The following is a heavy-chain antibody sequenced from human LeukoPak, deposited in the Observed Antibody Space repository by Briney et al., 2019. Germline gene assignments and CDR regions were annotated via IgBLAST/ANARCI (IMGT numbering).Heavy chain of an antibody. CDR3: ATRIRIGALGAFDM. V-gene: IGHV5-51*01. J-gene: IGHJ3*02. CDR2: IYPGDSDT. D-gene: IGHD3-16*01. Sequence: GESLKISCKGSGYSFSNHWIGWVRQMPGKGLEWMGIIYPGDSDTRYSPSFQGQVTISADKSISTAYLQWSSLKASDTAMFYCATRIRIGALGAFDMWGQGTMVTVSS. CDR1: GYSFSNHW.